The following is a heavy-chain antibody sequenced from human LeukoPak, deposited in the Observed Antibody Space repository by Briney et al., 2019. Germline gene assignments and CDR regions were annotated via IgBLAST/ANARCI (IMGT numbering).Heavy chain of an antibody. J-gene: IGHJ4*02. CDR3: VRGTGY. V-gene: IGHV3-64D*06. CDR2: ISSNGDNT. CDR1: GVTFSTHV. Sequence: GGSLRLSCSVSGVTFSTHVMHWVRQAPGKGLEYVSAISSNGDNTYYADSVKGRFTISRDNSKNTLYLQMSSLRADDTAVYYCVRGTGYWGQGTLVTVSS.